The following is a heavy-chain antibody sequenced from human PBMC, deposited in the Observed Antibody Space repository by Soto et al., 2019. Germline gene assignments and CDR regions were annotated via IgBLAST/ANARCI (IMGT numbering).Heavy chain of an antibody. D-gene: IGHD5-12*01. CDR1: GYTLTGYY. Sequence: ASVKVCCKASGYTLTGYYMHWVRQAHRQGLEWMGWINPNSGGTNYAQKFQGWVTMTRDTSISTAYMELSRLRSDDTAVYYCARADIVATKASYGMDVWGQGTTVTVSS. CDR2: INPNSGGT. CDR3: ARADIVATKASYGMDV. V-gene: IGHV1-2*04. J-gene: IGHJ6*02.